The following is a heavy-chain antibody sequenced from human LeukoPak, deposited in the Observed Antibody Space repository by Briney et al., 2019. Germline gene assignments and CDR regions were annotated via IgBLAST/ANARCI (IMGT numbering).Heavy chain of an antibody. Sequence: PSETLSLTCAVYGGSFSGYYWSWIRQPPGKGLGWIGEINHSGSTNYNPSLKSRVTISVDTSKNQFSLKLSSVTAADTAVYYCARVSARIAARAYFDYWGQGTLVTVSS. D-gene: IGHD6-6*01. J-gene: IGHJ4*02. V-gene: IGHV4-34*01. CDR3: ARVSARIAARAYFDY. CDR1: GGSFSGYY. CDR2: INHSGST.